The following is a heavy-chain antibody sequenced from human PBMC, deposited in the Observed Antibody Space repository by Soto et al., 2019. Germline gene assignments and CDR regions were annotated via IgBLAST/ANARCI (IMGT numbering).Heavy chain of an antibody. CDR3: ARALGTYYDYVWVTTSPDY. CDR1: GFTFSTYW. CDR2: ISSSSSYI. D-gene: IGHD3-16*01. Sequence: GGSLRLSCAASGFTFSTYWMNWVRQAPGKGLEWVSSISSSSSYIYYADSVKGRFTISRDNAKNSLCLQMNTLRAEDTAVYYCARALGTYYDYVWVTTSPDYGGQGTLVTVSS. V-gene: IGHV3-21*01. J-gene: IGHJ4*02.